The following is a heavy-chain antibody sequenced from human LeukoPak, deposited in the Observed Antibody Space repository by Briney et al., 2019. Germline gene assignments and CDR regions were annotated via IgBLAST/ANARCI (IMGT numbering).Heavy chain of an antibody. CDR1: GYTFTGYY. D-gene: IGHD3-3*01. V-gene: IGHV1-2*02. Sequence: ASVKVFCKASGYTFTGYYMHWVRQAPGQGLELMGWNNPKCGGTNYAQKFQGRVTMPRDTSISTAYMELSRLRSDDTAVYYCAMCLSGYYLGFDYWGQGTLVTVSS. CDR3: AMCLSGYYLGFDY. J-gene: IGHJ4*02. CDR2: NNPKCGGT.